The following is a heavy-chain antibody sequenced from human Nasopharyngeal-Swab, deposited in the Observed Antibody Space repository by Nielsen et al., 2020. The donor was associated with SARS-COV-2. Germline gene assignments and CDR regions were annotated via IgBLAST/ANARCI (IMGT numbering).Heavy chain of an antibody. D-gene: IGHD3-10*01. CDR2: ITNGGIMT. Sequence: GGSLRLSCAASGFTFSDYWMTWVRQAPGKGLEWVSYITNGGIMTYYADSVKGRFTMSRDNAKTSLYLQMNSLRAEDTAMYYCARGQKGSGSYWSRSYFYMDVWGKGTTVTVSS. V-gene: IGHV3-11*04. CDR1: GFTFSDYW. J-gene: IGHJ6*03. CDR3: ARGQKGSGSYWSRSYFYMDV.